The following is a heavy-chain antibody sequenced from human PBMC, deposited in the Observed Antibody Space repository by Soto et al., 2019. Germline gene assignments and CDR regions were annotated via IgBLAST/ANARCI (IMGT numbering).Heavy chain of an antibody. J-gene: IGHJ3*02. CDR1: GFTFSDYY. Sequence: GGSLRLSCAASGFTFSDYYMSWIRQAPGQGLEWVSYISSSGSTIYYADSVKGRFTISRDNAKNSLYLQMNSLRAEDTAVYYCARPLAAADDAFDIWGQGTMVTVSS. V-gene: IGHV3-11*01. CDR3: ARPLAAADDAFDI. D-gene: IGHD6-13*01. CDR2: ISSSGSTI.